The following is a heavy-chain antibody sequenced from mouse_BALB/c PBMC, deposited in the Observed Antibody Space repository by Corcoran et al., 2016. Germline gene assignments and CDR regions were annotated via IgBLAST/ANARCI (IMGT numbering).Heavy chain of an antibody. V-gene: IGHV1-9*01. CDR2: ILPGSGST. Sequence: QVQLQQSGAELMKPGALVKISCKATGYTFSSYWIEWVKQRPGHGLEWIGEILPGSGSTNYNEKFKGKATFTADTSSNTAYMQLSSLTSEDSAVYYCARSDTTARFAYWGQGTLVTVSA. D-gene: IGHD1-2*01. CDR1: GYTFSSYW. J-gene: IGHJ3*01. CDR3: ARSDTTARFAY.